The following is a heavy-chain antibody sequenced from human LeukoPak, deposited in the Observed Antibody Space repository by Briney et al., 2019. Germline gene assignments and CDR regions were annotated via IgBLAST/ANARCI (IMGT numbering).Heavy chain of an antibody. CDR1: GHTLTNQA. D-gene: IGHD2-2*01. CDR2: NTSNGGST. Sequence: TPSLSPSPSGHTLTNQAVISARLAPAHTKGPSSANTSNGGSTYYADSVKGRFTISRDNSKNTLYLQMSSLRAEDTAVYYCVRTYGYCSSTSCYVFDYWGQGTLVTVSS. J-gene: IGHJ4*02. V-gene: IGHV3-64D*08. CDR3: VRTYGYCSSTSCYVFDY.